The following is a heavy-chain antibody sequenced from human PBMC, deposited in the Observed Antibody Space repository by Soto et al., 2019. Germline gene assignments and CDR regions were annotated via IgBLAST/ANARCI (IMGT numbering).Heavy chain of an antibody. Sequence: QVQLQESGPGLVKPSQTLSLTCTVSGGSISSGGYYWNWIRQSPGKGLEWIGYIYYSGSTNYNPALKSRLAISRDTSKNQVSLKLTSVTAADTAVYYCARLGKALDIWGQGTMVTVSS. V-gene: IGHV4-30-4*01. CDR3: ARLGKALDI. CDR2: IYYSGST. J-gene: IGHJ3*02. D-gene: IGHD1-26*01. CDR1: GGSISSGGYY.